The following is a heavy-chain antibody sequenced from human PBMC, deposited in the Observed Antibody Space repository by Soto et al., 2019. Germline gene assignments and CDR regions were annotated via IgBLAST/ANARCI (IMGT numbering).Heavy chain of an antibody. V-gene: IGHV3-7*04. J-gene: IGHJ5*02. CDR2: MNQDGIEK. Sequence: EVQLVESGGDLVQPGGSLRFSCAASGFTLSNFWTSWLHHAPGRGLEWVANMNQDGIEKYYLDSVRGGFTISSDNAKNSLALQIHSLRAEDTAVYYCAKDASGWSVTWGQGTPVIVSA. CDR3: AKDASGWSVT. D-gene: IGHD6-19*01. CDR1: GFTLSNFW.